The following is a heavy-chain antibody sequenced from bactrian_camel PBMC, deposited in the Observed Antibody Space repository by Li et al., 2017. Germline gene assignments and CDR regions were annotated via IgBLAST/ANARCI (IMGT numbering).Heavy chain of an antibody. D-gene: IGHD4*01. Sequence: VQLVESGGGAVEAGGSLGLSCLTSGFPFGNYELSWVRQAPGKRLEWVSAITDDGTAYYKSSVKGRFTIARDNAASTLFLLMTRLKPEDTAMYYCAQGKFGGGATEWTMPPPRSQGTQVTVS. CDR2: ITDDGTA. CDR1: GFPFGNYE. V-gene: IGHV3S40*01. J-gene: IGHJ4*01.